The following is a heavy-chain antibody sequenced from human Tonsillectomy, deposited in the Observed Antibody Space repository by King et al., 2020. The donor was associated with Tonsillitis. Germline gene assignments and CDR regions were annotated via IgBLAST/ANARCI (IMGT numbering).Heavy chain of an antibody. Sequence: VTLKESGPALVKPPQTLTLTCTFSGFSLSTSGMCVSWIRQPPGKALEWLARIDWDDDKYYSTSLKTRLTISKDTSKNQVVLTMTNMDPVDTATYYCARARIAAAGSSDYFDYWGQGTLVTVSS. J-gene: IGHJ4*02. V-gene: IGHV2-70*11. CDR3: ARARIAAAGSSDYFDY. CDR1: GFSLSTSGMC. D-gene: IGHD6-13*01. CDR2: IDWDDDK.